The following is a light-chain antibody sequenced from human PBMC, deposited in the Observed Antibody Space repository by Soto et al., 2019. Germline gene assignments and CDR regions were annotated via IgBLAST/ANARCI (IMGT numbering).Light chain of an antibody. V-gene: IGKV3-15*01. CDR2: GAS. J-gene: IGKJ1*01. CDR3: QQYNNWPWT. CDR1: QTVTSGY. Sequence: EIVLTQSPGTLSLSPGERATLSCRAGQTVTSGYLAWYQQKPGQAPRLLIYGASTRATGVPARFSGSGSGTEFTLTISSLQSEDFAVYYCQQYNNWPWTFGQGTKVDIK.